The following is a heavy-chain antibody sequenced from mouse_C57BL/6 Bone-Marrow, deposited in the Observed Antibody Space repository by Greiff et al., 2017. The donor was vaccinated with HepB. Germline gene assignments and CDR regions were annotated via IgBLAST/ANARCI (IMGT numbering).Heavy chain of an antibody. D-gene: IGHD3-2*02. CDR1: GFTFSSYA. CDR2: ISDGGSYT. Sequence: EVQRVESGGGLVKPGGSLKLSCAASGFTFSSYAISWVRQTPEKRLEWVATISDGGSYTYYPDNVKGRFTISRDNAKNNLYLQMSHLKSEDTAMYYCAREQLRYVVFDYWGQGTTLTVSS. CDR3: AREQLRYVVFDY. J-gene: IGHJ2*01. V-gene: IGHV5-4*01.